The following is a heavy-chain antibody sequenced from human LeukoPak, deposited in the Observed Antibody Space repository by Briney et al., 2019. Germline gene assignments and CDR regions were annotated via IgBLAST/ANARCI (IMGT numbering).Heavy chain of an antibody. CDR2: IYSGGST. D-gene: IGHD6-19*01. CDR1: GFTVSSNY. J-gene: IGHJ3*02. CDR3: AKDRSSGGNAFDI. Sequence: GGSLRLSCAASGFTVSSNYMSWVRQAPGKGLEWVSVIYSGGSTYYADSVKGRFTISRDNSKNTLYLHMNSLRVEDTAVYHCAKDRSSGGNAFDIWGQGTMVTVSS. V-gene: IGHV3-53*05.